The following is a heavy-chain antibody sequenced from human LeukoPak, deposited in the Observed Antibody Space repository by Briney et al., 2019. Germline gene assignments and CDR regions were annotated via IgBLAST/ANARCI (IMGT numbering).Heavy chain of an antibody. CDR1: GGSISSYY. V-gene: IGHV4-59*12. CDR3: VRVYGLWFGELRNWFDP. D-gene: IGHD3-10*01. J-gene: IGHJ5*02. Sequence: SETLSLTCTVSGGSISSYYWSWIRQPPGKGLEWIGSIYYSGSTYYNPSLKSRVTISVDTSKNQFSLKLSSVTAADTAVYYCVRVYGLWFGELRNWFDPWGQGTLVTVSS. CDR2: IYYSGST.